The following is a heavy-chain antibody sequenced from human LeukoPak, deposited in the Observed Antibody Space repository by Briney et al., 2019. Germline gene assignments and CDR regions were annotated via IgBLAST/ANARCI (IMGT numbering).Heavy chain of an antibody. V-gene: IGHV3-7*01. CDR2: IQPDGSEK. J-gene: IGHJ4*02. CDR1: GFAFDSYW. D-gene: IGHD5-24*01. Sequence: GGSLRLSCAASGFAFDSYWMTWVRQAPGKGLEWVANIQPDGSEKYYVASVKGRFTISRDNAKNSLYLQMSSLRADDTAVYYCATIEMVTFSYWGQGTLVTVSS. CDR3: ATIEMVTFSY.